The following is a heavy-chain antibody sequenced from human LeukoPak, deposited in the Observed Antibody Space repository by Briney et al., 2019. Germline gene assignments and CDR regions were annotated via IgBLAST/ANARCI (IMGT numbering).Heavy chain of an antibody. Sequence: SQTLSLTCTVSGSSLSSGDYYWSWIRQPPGKGLEWIGYIFYSGSTYYNPSLKIRVPISVDTSKNQFSLKLSSVTAADTAVYYCARARGGDFFDYWGQGTLVTVSS. D-gene: IGHD3-16*01. CDR2: IFYSGST. CDR3: ARARGGDFFDY. J-gene: IGHJ4*02. CDR1: GSSLSSGDYY. V-gene: IGHV4-30-4*01.